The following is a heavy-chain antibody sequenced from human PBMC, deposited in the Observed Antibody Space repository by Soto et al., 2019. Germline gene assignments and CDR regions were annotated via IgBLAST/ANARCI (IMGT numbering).Heavy chain of an antibody. CDR1: RYTFTRYG. Sequence: QVQLVQSGAEVKKPGASVKVSCKASRYTFTRYGMHWVRQAPGQRLEWMGWINAGNGNTKYSQKFQGRVTITTDPSASKAYMELSSLRSEDTAVYYCARDGTVAGDSNFDYWGQGTLVTVSS. CDR2: INAGNGNT. CDR3: ARDGTVAGDSNFDY. V-gene: IGHV1-3*01. D-gene: IGHD6-19*01. J-gene: IGHJ4*02.